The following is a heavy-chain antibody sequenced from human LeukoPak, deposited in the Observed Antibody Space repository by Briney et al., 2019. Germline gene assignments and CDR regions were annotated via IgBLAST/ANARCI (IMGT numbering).Heavy chain of an antibody. Sequence: SETLSLTCGVSGGFITQTNYWTWVRQAPGKGLEWIGEVNLQGSTNYNPSLMGRVAISVDKSENHVSLHLTSVTAADTAVYYCAREGGPYRPLDYSGQGTLVTVSS. CDR3: AREGGPYRPLDY. CDR2: VNLQGST. J-gene: IGHJ4*02. CDR1: GGFITQTNY. V-gene: IGHV4-4*02.